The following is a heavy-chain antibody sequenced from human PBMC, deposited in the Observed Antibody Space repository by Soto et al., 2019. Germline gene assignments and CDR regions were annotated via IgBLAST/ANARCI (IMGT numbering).Heavy chain of an antibody. CDR2: MYSGGSA. Sequence: EVQLVESGGGVIQPGGSLRLSCAVSGFSVSSTYMSWVRQAPGKGLEWVSVMYSGGSAYYADSVKGRFSISRENSKNTLSLQMNSLRAEDTAVYYGARVMMVRGVVFEYWGRGALVTVSS. CDR3: ARVMMVRGVVFEY. J-gene: IGHJ4*02. CDR1: GFSVSSTY. V-gene: IGHV3-53*01. D-gene: IGHD3-10*01.